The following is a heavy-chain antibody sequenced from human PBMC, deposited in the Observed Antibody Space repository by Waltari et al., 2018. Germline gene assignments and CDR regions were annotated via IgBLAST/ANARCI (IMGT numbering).Heavy chain of an antibody. CDR2: IIPILGIA. Sequence: QVQLVQSGAEVKKPGSSVKVSCQASGGTSSRYAISWVRQAPGQGLGGMGRIIPILGIANYAQKFQGRVTITADKSTSTAYMELSSLRAEDTAVYYCARGASIASSFDYWGQGTLVTVSS. V-gene: IGHV1-69*09. CDR3: ARGASIASSFDY. CDR1: GGTSSRYA. D-gene: IGHD6-6*01. J-gene: IGHJ4*02.